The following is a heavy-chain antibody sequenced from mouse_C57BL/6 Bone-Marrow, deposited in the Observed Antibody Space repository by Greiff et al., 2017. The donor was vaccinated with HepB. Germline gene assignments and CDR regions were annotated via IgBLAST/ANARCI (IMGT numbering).Heavy chain of an antibody. CDR1: GFSFNTYA. CDR3: VRPPGAMDY. CDR2: IRSKSNNYAT. V-gene: IGHV10-1*01. J-gene: IGHJ4*01. Sequence: EVQLQESGGGLVQPKGSLKLSCAASGFSFNTYAMNWVRQAPGKGLEWVARIRSKSNNYATYYADSVKDRFTISSDDSESMLYLQMNNLKTEDTAMYYCVRPPGAMDYWGQGTSVTVSS.